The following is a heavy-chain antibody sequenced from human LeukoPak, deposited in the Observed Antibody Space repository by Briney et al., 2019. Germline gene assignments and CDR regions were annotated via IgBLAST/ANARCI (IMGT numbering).Heavy chain of an antibody. CDR3: AREKGNWFDP. CDR2: IKQDGSEK. Sequence: GGSLRLSCAASGFTFSCYWMSWVRQAPGKGLEWVANIKQDGSEKYYVDSVKGRFTISRDNAKNSLYLQMNSLRAEDTAVYYCAREKGNWFDPWGQGTLVTVSS. CDR1: GFTFSCYW. V-gene: IGHV3-7*03. J-gene: IGHJ5*02.